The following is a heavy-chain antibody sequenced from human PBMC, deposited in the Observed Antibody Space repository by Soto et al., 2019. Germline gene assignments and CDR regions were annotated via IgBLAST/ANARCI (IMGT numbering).Heavy chain of an antibody. Sequence: GGSLRLSCTASGFTFGDFAMTWFRQTPRKGLEWVGFIRSKPYGGTAEYAASVKGRFTISRDDSKSIAYLQMNSLKTEDTAFYYCTRVHTTGPVIPDYWGQGT. CDR3: TRVHTTGPVIPDY. J-gene: IGHJ4*02. CDR2: IRSKPYGGTA. V-gene: IGHV3-49*03. CDR1: GFTFGDFA. D-gene: IGHD3-9*01.